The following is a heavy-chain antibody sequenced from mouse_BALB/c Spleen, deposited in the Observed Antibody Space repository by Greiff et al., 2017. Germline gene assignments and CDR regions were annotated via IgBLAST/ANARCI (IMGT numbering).Heavy chain of an antibody. Sequence: QVQLQQSGAELVKPGASVKLSCKASGYTFTSYYMYWVKQRPGQGLEWIGEINPSSGGTNYNEKFKSKATLTVDKSSSTAYMQLSSLTSEDSAVYYCTRGRLRYYYAMDYWGQGTSVTVSS. J-gene: IGHJ4*01. D-gene: IGHD1-1*01. V-gene: IGHV1S81*02. CDR2: INPSSGGT. CDR1: GYTFTSYY. CDR3: TRGRLRYYYAMDY.